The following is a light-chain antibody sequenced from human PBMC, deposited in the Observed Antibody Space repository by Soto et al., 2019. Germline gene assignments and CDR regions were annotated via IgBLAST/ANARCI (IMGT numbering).Light chain of an antibody. CDR3: MQSLQTPWT. CDR1: QSLLHSNGYYY. Sequence: DIVMTQSPLSLPVTPGEPASISCRSSQSLLHSNGYYYLDWYLQKPGQSPQLLIYLGSNRASGVPDRFSGSGSGTDFTLEISRVEAEDVGVYYCMQSLQTPWTFGQGTKVEIK. V-gene: IGKV2-28*01. J-gene: IGKJ1*01. CDR2: LGS.